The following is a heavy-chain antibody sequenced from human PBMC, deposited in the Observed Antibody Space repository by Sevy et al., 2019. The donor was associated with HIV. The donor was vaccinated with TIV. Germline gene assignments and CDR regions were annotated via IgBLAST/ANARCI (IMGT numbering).Heavy chain of an antibody. CDR1: GYRFTSYA. Sequence: ASVKVSCKASGYRFTSYAMHWVRQAPGQGLEWMGWMNGGNGNTKYSQKFQGRVTITRDTSASTGYLELSSLRSEDTAVFYCARDSNGSGGGYHFDYWGQGTLVTVSS. V-gene: IGHV1-3*01. CDR2: MNGGNGNT. CDR3: ARDSNGSGGGYHFDY. D-gene: IGHD3-10*01. J-gene: IGHJ4*02.